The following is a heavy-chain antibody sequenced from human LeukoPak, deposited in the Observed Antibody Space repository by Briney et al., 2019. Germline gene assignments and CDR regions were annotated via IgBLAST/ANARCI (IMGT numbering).Heavy chain of an antibody. V-gene: IGHV4-39*07. CDR2: IFYSGST. J-gene: IGHJ4*02. D-gene: IGHD3-16*01. CDR3: ATDTGYSGGEFFEY. CDR1: GGSIATNAYL. Sequence: SETLSLTCTVSGGSIATNAYLWAWIRQPPGSGLEWIASIFYSGSTYYHPSLKSRVTISRDTSKNQFSLNLNSVTAADTAVYYCATDTGYSGGEFFEYWGQGSLVTVSS.